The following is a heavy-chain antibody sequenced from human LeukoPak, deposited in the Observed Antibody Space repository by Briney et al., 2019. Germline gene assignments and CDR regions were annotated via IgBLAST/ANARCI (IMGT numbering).Heavy chain of an antibody. J-gene: IGHJ4*02. V-gene: IGHV3-7*01. CDR2: INQDGSEK. CDR3: ARGRPHGNDY. Sequence: GGSLRLSCAASGFTFSSYWMTWVRQAPGKGLEWVANINQDGSEKYYVVPVKGRFTISRDNAKNTLYLQMNSLRVEDTAVYYCARGRPHGNDYWGQGTLVTVSS. CDR1: GFTFSSYW. D-gene: IGHD4-23*01.